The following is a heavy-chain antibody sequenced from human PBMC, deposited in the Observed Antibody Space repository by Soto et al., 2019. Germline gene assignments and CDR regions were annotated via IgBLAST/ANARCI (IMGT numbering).Heavy chain of an antibody. CDR1: GFSFTNYA. D-gene: IGHD2-2*01. J-gene: IGHJ4*02. V-gene: IGHV3-23*01. CDR2: ITNSGDDT. CDR3: AKLGSSSWSPHYYFDY. Sequence: GGSLRLSCAASGFSFTNYAMGWVRQAPGRGLEWVSAITNSGDDTYYIDSVKGRFTISRDNSKSTLYLQMDSLRAEDTAIYYCAKLGSSSWSPHYYFDYWGQGTLVTVSS.